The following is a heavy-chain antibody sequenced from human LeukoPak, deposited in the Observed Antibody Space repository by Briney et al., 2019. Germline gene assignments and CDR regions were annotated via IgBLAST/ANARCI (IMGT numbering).Heavy chain of an antibody. CDR1: GFSFSSYG. Sequence: GGSLRLSCAASGFSFSSYGMSWVRQAPGKGLEWVSGIRGSGSNTDYVASVKGRFTISRDNSKNTLYLQMNSLRAEDTAVYYCAKGLRELWGDAFDMWGQGTMVTVSS. CDR2: IRGSGSNT. CDR3: AKGLRELWGDAFDM. V-gene: IGHV3-23*01. J-gene: IGHJ3*02. D-gene: IGHD3-16*01.